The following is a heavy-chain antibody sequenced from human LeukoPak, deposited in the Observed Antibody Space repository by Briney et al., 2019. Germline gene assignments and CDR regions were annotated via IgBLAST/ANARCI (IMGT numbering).Heavy chain of an antibody. Sequence: ASVKVSCKVSGYTLTELSMHWVRQAPGKGLEWMGGFDPEDGETIYAQKLQGRVTMTTDTSTSTAYMELRSLRSDDTAVYYCATPLHSSGWSALSFDYWGQGTLVTVSS. CDR3: ATPLHSSGWSALSFDY. D-gene: IGHD6-19*01. CDR2: FDPEDGET. J-gene: IGHJ4*02. V-gene: IGHV1-24*01. CDR1: GYTLTELS.